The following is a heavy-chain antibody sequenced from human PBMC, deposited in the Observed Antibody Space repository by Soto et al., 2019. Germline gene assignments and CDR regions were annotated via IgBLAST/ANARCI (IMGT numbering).Heavy chain of an antibody. V-gene: IGHV4-59*08. Sequence: SETLSLTCTVSGGSISNYYWSWIRQPPGKGLEWIAYIYYSGSTNYNPSLKSRVTISVDTSKNQFSLKLSSVTAADTAVYYCARGGWRLIDYWGQGTLVTVSS. D-gene: IGHD2-21*02. J-gene: IGHJ4*02. CDR3: ARGGWRLIDY. CDR1: GGSISNYY. CDR2: IYYSGST.